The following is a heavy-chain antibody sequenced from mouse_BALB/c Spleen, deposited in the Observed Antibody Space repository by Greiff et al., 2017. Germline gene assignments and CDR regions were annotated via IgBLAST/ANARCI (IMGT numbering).Heavy chain of an antibody. J-gene: IGHJ2*01. CDR1: GYTFSTYW. CDR3: ARGRTY. V-gene: IGHV1-9*01. CDR2: ILPGSGST. Sequence: VQLQQSRAEPLKPGASVKISPMATGYTFSTYWIAGVKPRPGHGLEWIGEILPGSGSTNYTEKFKGKATFPADTSSNTAYMQLSSLTSEDSAGDYCARGRTYWGQGTTRTVSS.